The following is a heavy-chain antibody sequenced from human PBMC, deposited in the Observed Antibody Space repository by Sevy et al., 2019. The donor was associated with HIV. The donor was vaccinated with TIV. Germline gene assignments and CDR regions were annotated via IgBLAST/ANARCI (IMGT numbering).Heavy chain of an antibody. CDR1: GGSISGYY. Sequence: SETLSLTCTVSGGSISGYYWSWLRQPPGKGLEWIGNIYTSGTTNYNPSLKSRVTISVDTSKNQFSLKLTSATAADTAVYYCARDLRHLYTHGLYYYGIDVWGQGTTVTVSS. J-gene: IGHJ6*02. CDR2: IYTSGTT. CDR3: ARDLRHLYTHGLYYYGIDV. D-gene: IGHD5-18*01. V-gene: IGHV4-59*01.